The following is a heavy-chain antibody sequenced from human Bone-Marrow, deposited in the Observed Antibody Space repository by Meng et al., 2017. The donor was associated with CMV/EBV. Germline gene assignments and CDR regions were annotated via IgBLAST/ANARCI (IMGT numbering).Heavy chain of an antibody. CDR3: ARGERQGEGDWFDH. J-gene: IGHJ5*02. V-gene: IGHV1-69*01. Sequence: KACGGSISSYDIRGVRQDSVQGLERMGGIIPILGTANYAKKFQGRVTIPADQSTSTVYMEQRSLSYEDTAVYYCARGERQGEGDWFDHWGQGTLVTVSS. CDR1: GGSISSYD. D-gene: IGHD3-10*01. CDR2: IIPILGTA.